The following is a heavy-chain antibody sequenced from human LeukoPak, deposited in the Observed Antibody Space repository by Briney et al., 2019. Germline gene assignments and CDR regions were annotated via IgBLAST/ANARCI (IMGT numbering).Heavy chain of an antibody. CDR2: ISYSGTT. Sequence: PSETLSLTCTVSGGSISSRPYYWGWVRQPPGKGLEWIGTISYSGTTYYSPSLKSRVTISLDTSKNQFSLKLSSVTAADTAIYYCARDFSSSSTVYYYYYMDVWGKGTTVIVSS. CDR1: GGSISSRPYY. J-gene: IGHJ6*03. CDR3: ARDFSSSSTVYYYYYMDV. D-gene: IGHD6-6*01. V-gene: IGHV4-39*07.